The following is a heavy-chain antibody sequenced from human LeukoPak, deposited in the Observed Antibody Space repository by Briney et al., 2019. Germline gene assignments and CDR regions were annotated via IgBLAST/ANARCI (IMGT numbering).Heavy chain of an antibody. J-gene: IGHJ4*02. D-gene: IGHD5-18*01. CDR2: INHSGST. CDR1: GGSFSGYY. V-gene: IGHV4-34*01. CDR3: ARVGIQLWLTFDY. Sequence: SETLSLTCAVYGGSFSGYYWSWIRQPPGKGLEWIGEINHSGSTNYNPSLKSRVTISVDTSKNQFSPKLSSVTAADTAVYYCARVGIQLWLTFDYWGQGTLVTVSS.